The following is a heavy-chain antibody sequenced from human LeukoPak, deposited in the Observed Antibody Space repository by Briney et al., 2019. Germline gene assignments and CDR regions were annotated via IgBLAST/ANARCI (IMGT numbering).Heavy chain of an antibody. D-gene: IGHD2-2*01. CDR3: ARDQRDCSSTSCYLDY. Sequence: GGSLRLSCAASGFTFSSYGMHWVRQAPGKGLEWVAVIWYDGSNKYYADSVKGRFTISRDNSKNTLYLQTNSLRAEDTAVYYCARDQRDCSSTSCYLDYWGQGTLVTVSS. CDR2: IWYDGSNK. V-gene: IGHV3-33*01. CDR1: GFTFSSYG. J-gene: IGHJ4*02.